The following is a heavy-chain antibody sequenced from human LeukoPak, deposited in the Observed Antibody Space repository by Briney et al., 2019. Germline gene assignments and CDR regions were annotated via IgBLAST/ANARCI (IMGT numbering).Heavy chain of an antibody. D-gene: IGHD6-13*01. V-gene: IGHV4-34*01. J-gene: IGHJ3*02. CDR1: GGSFSGYY. CDR2: INHSRST. Sequence: SETLSLTCAVYGGSFSGYYWSWIRQPPGKGLEWIGEINHSRSTNYNPSLKSRVTISVDTSKNQFSLKLSSVTAADTAVYYCARGRSSSWYVRAFDIWAKGTMVTVSS. CDR3: ARGRSSSWYVRAFDI.